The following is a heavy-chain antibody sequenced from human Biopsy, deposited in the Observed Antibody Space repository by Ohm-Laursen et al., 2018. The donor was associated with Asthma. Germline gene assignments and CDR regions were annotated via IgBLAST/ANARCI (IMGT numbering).Heavy chain of an antibody. Sequence: SRKISGYSLTDLSMHWVRQAPGQGLEWMGGHDHEGGGTVNARRFQGRVTMTEDTSTDTAYMELSSLSSDDTAVYYCASDFPKDYVRYNFQFWGQGTLVTVSS. V-gene: IGHV1-24*01. D-gene: IGHD4-17*01. CDR3: ASDFPKDYVRYNFQF. CDR1: GYSLTDLS. CDR2: HDHEGGGT. J-gene: IGHJ4*02.